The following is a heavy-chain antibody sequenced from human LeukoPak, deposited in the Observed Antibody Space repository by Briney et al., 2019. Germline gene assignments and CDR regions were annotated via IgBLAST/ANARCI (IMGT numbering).Heavy chain of an antibody. Sequence: GASVEVSCKASGYTFTGYYMHWVRQAPGQGLEWMGWINPNSGGTNYAQKFQGRVTMTRDTSISTAYMELSRLRSDDTAVYYCARDPRRYCSSTSCYSVGDYWGQGTLVTVSS. D-gene: IGHD2-2*02. CDR1: GYTFTGYY. CDR2: INPNSGGT. V-gene: IGHV1-2*02. J-gene: IGHJ4*02. CDR3: ARDPRRYCSSTSCYSVGDY.